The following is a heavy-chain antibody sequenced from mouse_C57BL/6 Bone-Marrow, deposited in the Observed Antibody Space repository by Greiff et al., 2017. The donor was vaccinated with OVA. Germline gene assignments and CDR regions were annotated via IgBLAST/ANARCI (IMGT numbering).Heavy chain of an antibody. J-gene: IGHJ2*01. CDR3: ARDGTTVVAKDY. CDR2: IYPRSGNT. V-gene: IGHV1-81*01. D-gene: IGHD1-1*01. Sequence: QVQLQQSGAELARPGASVKLSCKASGYTFTSYGISWVKQRTGQGLEWIGEIYPRSGNTYYNEKFEGKATLTADKSSSTAYMELRSLTSEDSAVYFCARDGTTVVAKDYWGQGTTLTVSS. CDR1: GYTFTSYG.